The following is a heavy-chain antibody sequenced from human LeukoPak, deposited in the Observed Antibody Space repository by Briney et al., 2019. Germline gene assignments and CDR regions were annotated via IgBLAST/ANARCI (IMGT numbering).Heavy chain of an antibody. Sequence: ASVKVSCKASGYTFTSYAMNWVRQAPGQGLEWMGWINPNTGNPTYAQGFPGRFVFSLDTSVTTAYLQISSLEAEDTAVYYCARAYQPLGGLSFPDQWGQGTLVTVSS. CDR3: ARAYQPLGGLSFPDQ. V-gene: IGHV7-4-1*02. CDR2: INPNTGNP. J-gene: IGHJ5*02. CDR1: GYTFTSYA. D-gene: IGHD3-16*02.